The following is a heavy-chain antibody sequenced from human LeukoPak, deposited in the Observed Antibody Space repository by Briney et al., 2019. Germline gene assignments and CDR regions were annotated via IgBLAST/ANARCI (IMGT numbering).Heavy chain of an antibody. D-gene: IGHD1-26*01. J-gene: IGHJ3*02. V-gene: IGHV3-43D*03. CDR3: AKDIQYSGSSGAFDI. Sequence: GGSLRLSCAASGFTFDDYAMHWVRQAPGKGLEWVSLISWDGGSTYYADSVKGRFTISRDNSKNSLYLQMNSLRAEDTALYYCAKDIQYSGSSGAFDIWGQGTMVTVSS. CDR2: ISWDGGST. CDR1: GFTFDDYA.